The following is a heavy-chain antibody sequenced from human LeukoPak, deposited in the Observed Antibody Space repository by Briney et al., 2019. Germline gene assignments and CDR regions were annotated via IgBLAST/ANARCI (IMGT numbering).Heavy chain of an antibody. Sequence: GGSLRLSCAASGFAFSDYAMSWVRQVPGKGLEWVSAISGTGGSTYYADSVKGRFTISRDNSMDTLYLQMHSLRAEDTAVYYCAKDIRGTRGSGYSDYWGQGTLVTVSS. CDR3: AKDIRGTRGSGYSDY. CDR2: ISGTGGST. D-gene: IGHD3-22*01. V-gene: IGHV3-23*01. J-gene: IGHJ4*02. CDR1: GFAFSDYA.